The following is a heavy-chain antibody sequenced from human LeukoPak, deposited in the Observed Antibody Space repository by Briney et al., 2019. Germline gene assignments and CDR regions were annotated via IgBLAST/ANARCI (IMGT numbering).Heavy chain of an antibody. CDR3: AKGRIVVVVAATPSDP. CDR2: ISSSSSTI. Sequence: GGSLRLSCAASGFTFSSYSMNWVRQAPGKGLEWVSYISSSSSTIYYADSVKGRFTISRDNAKNSLYLQMNSLRAEDTAVYYCAKGRIVVVVAATPSDPWGQGTLVTVSS. CDR1: GFTFSSYS. V-gene: IGHV3-48*01. D-gene: IGHD2-15*01. J-gene: IGHJ5*02.